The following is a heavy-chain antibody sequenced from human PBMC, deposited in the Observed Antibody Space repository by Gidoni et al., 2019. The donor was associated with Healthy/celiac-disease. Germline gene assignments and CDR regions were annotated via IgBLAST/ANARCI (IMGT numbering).Heavy chain of an antibody. CDR1: GGSFRRSC. CDR3: ARLGFMELLRVAAFDI. Sequence: QVQLQQSGAGLLKPAETLSITCAVYGGSFRRSCWRWSRQPPGKGLEWIGEITHSGSTNYNPSLKRRVTISVDTSKNQFSLKLSSVTAADTAVYYCARLGFMELLRVAAFDIWGQGTMVTVSS. CDR2: ITHSGST. V-gene: IGHV4-34*01. J-gene: IGHJ3*02. D-gene: IGHD1-26*01.